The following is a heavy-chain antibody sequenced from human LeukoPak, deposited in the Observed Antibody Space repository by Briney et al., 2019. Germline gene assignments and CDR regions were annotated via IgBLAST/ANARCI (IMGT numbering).Heavy chain of an antibody. CDR2: INPNSGVT. D-gene: IGHD3-3*01. Sequence: GASVKVSCKASGYTFTGYYMHWVRQAPGQGLEWMGWINPNSGVTIYAQKFQGRVTMTEDTSTDTAYMELSSLRSEDTAVYYCATGPVFLGAVDPLLLPPTAGAFDIWGQGTMVTVSS. V-gene: IGHV1-2*02. J-gene: IGHJ3*02. CDR1: GYTFTGYY. CDR3: ATGPVFLGAVDPLLLPPTAGAFDI.